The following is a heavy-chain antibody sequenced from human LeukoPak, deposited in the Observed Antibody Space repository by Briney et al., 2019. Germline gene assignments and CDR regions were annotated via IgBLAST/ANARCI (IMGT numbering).Heavy chain of an antibody. D-gene: IGHD4-17*01. CDR1: GFTFSSYS. CDR3: ARAFDYGDYGGGFDP. V-gene: IGHV3-21*01. J-gene: IGHJ5*02. CDR2: ISSSSSYI. Sequence: GGSLRLSCAASGFTFSSYSMNWVRQAPGKGLEWVSSISSSSSYIYYADSVKGRFTISRDNAKNSLYLQMNSLRAEDTAVYYWARAFDYGDYGGGFDPWGQGTLVTVSS.